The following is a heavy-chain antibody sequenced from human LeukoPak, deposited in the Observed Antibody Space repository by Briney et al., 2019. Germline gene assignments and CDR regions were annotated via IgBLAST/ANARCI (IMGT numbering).Heavy chain of an antibody. CDR3: ARGRSSSMRLDY. D-gene: IGHD2-8*01. CDR1: GFTSSSYW. Sequence: GGSLRLSCAASGFTSSSYWMHWVRQAPGKGLVWVSRINSDGSSTSYADSVKGRFTISRDNAKNTLYLQMNSLRAEDTAVYYCARGRSSSMRLDYWGQGTLVTVSS. CDR2: INSDGSST. J-gene: IGHJ4*02. V-gene: IGHV3-74*01.